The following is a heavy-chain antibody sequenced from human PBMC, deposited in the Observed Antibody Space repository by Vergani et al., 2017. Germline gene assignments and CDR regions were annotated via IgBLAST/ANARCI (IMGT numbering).Heavy chain of an antibody. D-gene: IGHD4-17*01. CDR2: IYSGGST. CDR1: GGSFSGYY. J-gene: IGHJ4*02. CDR3: ARGVDYGDYVFDY. V-gene: IGHV3-53*01. Sequence: VQLQQWGAGLLKPSETLSLTCAVYGGSFSGYYMSWVRQAPGKGLEWVSVIYSGGSTYYADSVKGRFTISRDNSKNTLYLQMNSLRAEDTAVYYCARGVDYGDYVFDYWGQGTLVTVSS.